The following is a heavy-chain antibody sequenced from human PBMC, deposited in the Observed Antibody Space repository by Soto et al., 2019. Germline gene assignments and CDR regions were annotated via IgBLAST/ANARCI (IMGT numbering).Heavy chain of an antibody. J-gene: IGHJ6*02. CDR1: GFTFSSYA. D-gene: IGHD3-3*01. CDR2: IAYDGSNK. Sequence: QVQLVESGGGVFQPGRSLRLSGAASGFTFSSYAMHWVRQAPGKGLEWVAVIAYDGSNKYYADSVKGRFTISRDNSKNTLYLLMNSLRAEDTAVYYCARPYYDFWSGYPPGDYYYRMDVWGQGTTATVSS. V-gene: IGHV3-30-3*01. CDR3: ARPYYDFWSGYPPGDYYYRMDV.